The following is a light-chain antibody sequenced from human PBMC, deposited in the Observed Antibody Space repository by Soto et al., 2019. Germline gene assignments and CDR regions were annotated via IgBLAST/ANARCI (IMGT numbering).Light chain of an antibody. CDR1: QSVSSSY. Sequence: EIVLTQSPGTLSLSPGERATLSCRASQSVSSSYLAWYQQKPGQAPRLLIYGAFNRASGIPDRFSGSGSGTDFTLTISRVEPVDFAVYSCQQYHSSPWTFGQGTKVDIK. CDR2: GAF. V-gene: IGKV3-20*01. CDR3: QQYHSSPWT. J-gene: IGKJ1*01.